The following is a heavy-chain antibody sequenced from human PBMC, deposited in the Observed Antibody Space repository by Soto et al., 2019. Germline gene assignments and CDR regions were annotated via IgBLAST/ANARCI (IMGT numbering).Heavy chain of an antibody. CDR2: INPSGGST. D-gene: IGHD3-3*01. V-gene: IGHV1-46*03. Sequence: GASVKVSCKASGYTFTSYYMHWVRQAPGQGLEWMGIINPSGGSTSYAQKFQGRVTMTRDTSTSTVYMELSSLRSEDTAVYYCARVVTIFGVVTHDAFDIWGQGTMVTVSS. J-gene: IGHJ3*02. CDR1: GYTFTSYY. CDR3: ARVVTIFGVVTHDAFDI.